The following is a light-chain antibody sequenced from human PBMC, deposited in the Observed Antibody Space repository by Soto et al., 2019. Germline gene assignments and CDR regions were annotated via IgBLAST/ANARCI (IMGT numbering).Light chain of an antibody. CDR1: HSLVYSDGNTY. Sequence: RSSHSLVYSDGNTYLKWFQQRPGQSPRRLIYKVSNRDSGVPDRFCGCGPNTAYKINIRWRHADYAGLYIYMHGSSSPPTVGGGTRLEIK. J-gene: IGKJ5*01. V-gene: IGKV2-30*01. CDR2: KVS. CDR3: MHGSSSPPT.